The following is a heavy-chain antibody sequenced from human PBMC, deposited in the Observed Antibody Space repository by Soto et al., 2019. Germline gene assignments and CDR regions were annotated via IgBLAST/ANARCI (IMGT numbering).Heavy chain of an antibody. J-gene: IGHJ4*02. CDR2: ISAYNGNT. CDR1: GYTFTSYG. D-gene: IGHD5-18*01. Sequence: QVQLVQSGAEVKTPGASVKVSCKASGYTFTSYGISWVRQAPGQGLEWMGWISAYNGNTNYAQKPQGRVTMTTDTSTSTADMELRSLRSDDTAVYYCARDKFDSYGPKGGLDYWGQGTLVTVSS. V-gene: IGHV1-18*01. CDR3: ARDKFDSYGPKGGLDY.